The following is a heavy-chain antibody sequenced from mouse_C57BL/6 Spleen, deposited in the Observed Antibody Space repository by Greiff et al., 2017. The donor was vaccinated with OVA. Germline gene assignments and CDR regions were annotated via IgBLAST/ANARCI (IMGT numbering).Heavy chain of an antibody. J-gene: IGHJ2*01. CDR1: GYAFSSSW. Sequence: VKLQESGPELVKPGASVKISCKASGYAFSSSWMNWVKQRPGKGLEWIGRIYPGDGDTNYNGKFKGKATLTADKSSSTAYMQLSSLTSEDSAVYFCAKGEDGYYDWGQGTTLTVSS. V-gene: IGHV1-82*01. CDR3: AKGEDGYYD. D-gene: IGHD2-3*01. CDR2: IYPGDGDT.